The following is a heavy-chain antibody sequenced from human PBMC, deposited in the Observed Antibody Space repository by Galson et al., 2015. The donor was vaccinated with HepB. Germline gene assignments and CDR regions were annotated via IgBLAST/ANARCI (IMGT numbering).Heavy chain of an antibody. CDR2: IRSKTNYYAT. J-gene: IGHJ6*02. D-gene: IGHD3-10*01. V-gene: IGHV3-73*01. CDR1: GFTFSDSA. CDR3: TRPPSGKYGMDV. Sequence: SLRLSCAASGFTFSDSAVHWVRQASGKGLEWVGRIRSKTNYYATAYAASVKGRFTISRDDSRNRAHLQMYSLKTEDTAVYYCTRPPSGKYGMDVWGQGTTVTVSS.